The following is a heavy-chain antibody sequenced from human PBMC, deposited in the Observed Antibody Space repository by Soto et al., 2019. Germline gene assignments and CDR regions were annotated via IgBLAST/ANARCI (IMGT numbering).Heavy chain of an antibody. V-gene: IGHV4-39*01. CDR3: ASHPYDFWSGYFDY. J-gene: IGHJ4*02. D-gene: IGHD3-3*01. CDR1: GGSIYSSSYY. CDR2: IYYGGST. Sequence: SETLSLTCTVSGGSIYSSSYYWGWIRQPPGKGLEWIGSIYYGGSTYYNPSLKSRVTISVDTSKNQFSLKLSSVTAADTAVYYCASHPYDFWSGYFDYWGRGTLVTVSS.